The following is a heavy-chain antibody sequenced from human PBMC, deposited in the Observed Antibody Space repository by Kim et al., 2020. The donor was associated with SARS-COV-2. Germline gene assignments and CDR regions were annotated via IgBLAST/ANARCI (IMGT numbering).Heavy chain of an antibody. CDR3: ARDARILYYGMDV. J-gene: IGHJ6*02. Sequence: SETLSLTCTVSGGSISSSSYYWGWIRQPPGKGLEWIGSIYYSGSTYYNPSLKRRVTISVDTSKNQFSLKLSSVTAADTAVYYCARDARILYYGMDVWGQGATVTVSS. V-gene: IGHV4-39*07. CDR1: GGSISSSSYY. CDR2: IYYSGST.